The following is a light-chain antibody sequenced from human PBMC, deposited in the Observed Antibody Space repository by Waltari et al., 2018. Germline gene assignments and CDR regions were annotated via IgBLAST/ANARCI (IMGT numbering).Light chain of an antibody. J-gene: IGKJ4*01. V-gene: IGKV1-5*03. Sequence: DIQMTQSPSTLSASVGERVTITCRASQRISSWLAWYQQKPGKAPKLLIYKASSLESGVPSRFSGSGSGTEFTLTISSLQPDDFATYYCQQYNSYPLTFGGGTKVEIK. CDR2: KAS. CDR1: QRISSW. CDR3: QQYNSYPLT.